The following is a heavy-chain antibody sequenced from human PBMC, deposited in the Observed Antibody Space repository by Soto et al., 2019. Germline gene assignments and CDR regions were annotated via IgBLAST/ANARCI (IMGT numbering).Heavy chain of an antibody. CDR3: ARAIERISDFDY. CDR2: INPNSGGT. J-gene: IGHJ4*02. Sequence: GASVRVSCKASGYTFTGYYMHWVRQAPGQGLEWMGWINPNSGGTNYAQKFQGRVTMTRGTSISTAYMELSRLRSDDTAVYYCARAIERISDFDYWGQGTLVTVSS. CDR1: GYTFTGYY. V-gene: IGHV1-2*02.